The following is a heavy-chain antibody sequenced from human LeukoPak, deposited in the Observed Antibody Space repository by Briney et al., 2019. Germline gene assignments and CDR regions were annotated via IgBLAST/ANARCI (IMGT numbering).Heavy chain of an antibody. Sequence: PGGSLRLSCAASGFTFSSYAMHWVRQAPGKGLEWVAVISYDGSNKYYADSVKGRFTISRDNSKNTLYLQMNSLRAEDTAVYYCARDPGIAVAGIYYYYGMDVWGQGTTVTVSS. V-gene: IGHV3-30-3*01. J-gene: IGHJ6*02. D-gene: IGHD6-19*01. CDR2: ISYDGSNK. CDR1: GFTFSSYA. CDR3: ARDPGIAVAGIYYYYGMDV.